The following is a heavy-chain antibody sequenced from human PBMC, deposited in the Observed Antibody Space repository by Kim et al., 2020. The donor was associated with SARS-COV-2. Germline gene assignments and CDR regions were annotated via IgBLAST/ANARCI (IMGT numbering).Heavy chain of an antibody. J-gene: IGHJ4*02. V-gene: IGHV4-59*08. CDR1: GGSISSYY. CDR3: ARSIYNWNYRGNFDY. CDR2: IYYSGST. Sequence: SETLSLTCTVSGGSISSYYWSWIRQPPGKGLEWIGSIYYSGSTNYNPSLKSRVTISVDTSKNQFSLKLSSVTAADTAVYFCARSIYNWNYRGNFDYWGQGTLVTVSS. D-gene: IGHD1-7*01.